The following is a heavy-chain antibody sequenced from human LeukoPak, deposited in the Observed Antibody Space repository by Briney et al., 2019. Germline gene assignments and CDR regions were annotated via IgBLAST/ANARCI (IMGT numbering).Heavy chain of an antibody. Sequence: GASVKVSCKASGYTFTSHGITWVRQAPGQGLEWVGWINAYNGHTNYVQNLQGRATMTTDTSTSTAYMELRGLRSDDTAVYCCARGEYNYFDYWGQGTLVTVSS. J-gene: IGHJ4*02. D-gene: IGHD2/OR15-2a*01. V-gene: IGHV1-18*01. CDR3: ARGEYNYFDY. CDR2: INAYNGHT. CDR1: GYTFTSHG.